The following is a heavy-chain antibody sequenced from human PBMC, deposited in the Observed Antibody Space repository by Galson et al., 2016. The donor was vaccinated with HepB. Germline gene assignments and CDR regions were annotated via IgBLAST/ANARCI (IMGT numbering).Heavy chain of an antibody. J-gene: IGHJ3*02. CDR2: IRDGDGRT. D-gene: IGHD6-19*01. Sequence: SLRLSCAGSGFTFSSYAMNWVRQAPGKGLEWVSSIRDGDGRTHYADSVKGRFTISRDNSKNTLSLQMNSLRAEDTAIYCCAKISLGGYSSGWGGSFDIWGQGTKVTVSS. V-gene: IGHV3-23*01. CDR3: AKISLGGYSSGWGGSFDI. CDR1: GFTFSSYA.